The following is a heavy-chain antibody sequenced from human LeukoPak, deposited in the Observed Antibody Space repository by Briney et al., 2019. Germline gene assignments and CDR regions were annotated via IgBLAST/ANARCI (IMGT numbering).Heavy chain of an antibody. CDR1: GYTFTGYY. D-gene: IGHD3-9*01. CDR2: INPNSGGT. V-gene: IGHV1-2*02. CDR3: ARRLRYNSYYYYMDV. Sequence: ASVKVSCKASGYTFTGYYMHWVRQAPGQGLEWMGWINPNSGGTNYAQKFQGRVTMTRDTSISTAYMELSRLRSDDTAVYYCARRLRYNSYYYYMDVWGKGTTVTVSS. J-gene: IGHJ6*03.